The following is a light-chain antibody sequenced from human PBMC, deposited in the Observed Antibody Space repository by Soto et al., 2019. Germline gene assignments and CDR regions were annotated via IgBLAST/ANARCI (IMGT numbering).Light chain of an antibody. V-gene: IGLV4-69*01. CDR2: LNSDGSH. Sequence: QPVLTQSPSASASLGASVKLTCTLSSGHSSYAIAWHQQQPEKGPRYLMKLNSDGSHSKGDGIPDRFSGSSSGAERYLTISSLQSEDEADYYCQTYDSTLSDRYVFGTGTKVTVL. CDR3: QTYDSTLSDRYV. CDR1: SGHSSYA. J-gene: IGLJ1*01.